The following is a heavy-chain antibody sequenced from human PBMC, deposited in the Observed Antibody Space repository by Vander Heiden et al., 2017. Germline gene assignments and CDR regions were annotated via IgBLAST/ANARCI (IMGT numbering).Heavy chain of an antibody. V-gene: IGHV3-23*01. Sequence: EVQLLESGGGLVQPGGSLRLSCAASGFTFSSYAMSWVRQAPGKGLEWVSAISGRGGSTDYADSVKGRFTISRDNSKNTLYMKMNSLRAEDTAVYYCAQLNWFDPWGQGTMVTVYS. CDR2: ISGRGGST. D-gene: IGHD1-1*01. CDR1: GFTFSSYA. J-gene: IGHJ5*02. CDR3: AQLNWFDP.